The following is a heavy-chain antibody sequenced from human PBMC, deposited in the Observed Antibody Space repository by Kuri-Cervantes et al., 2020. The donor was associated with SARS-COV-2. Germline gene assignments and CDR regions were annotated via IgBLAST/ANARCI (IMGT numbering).Heavy chain of an antibody. V-gene: IGHV4-59*01. CDR2: IYYSGST. D-gene: IGHD2-2*02. Sequence: SCTVSGGSISSYYWSWIRQPPGKGLEWIGYIYYSGSTNYNPSLKSRVTISVDTSKNQFSLKLSSVTAADTAVYYCARDPRHYCSSTSCYSYYGMDVWGQGTTVTVSS. CDR3: ARDPRHYCSSTSCYSYYGMDV. CDR1: GGSISSYY. J-gene: IGHJ6*02.